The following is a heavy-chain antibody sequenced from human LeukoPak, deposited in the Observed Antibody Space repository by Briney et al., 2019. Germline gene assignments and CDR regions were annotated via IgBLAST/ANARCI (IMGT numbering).Heavy chain of an antibody. D-gene: IGHD2-15*01. CDR1: GGSISSYY. Sequence: PSETLSLTCTVSGGSISSYYWNWIRQPPGKGLEWIGYIYYSGSTNYNPSLKSRVTISVDTSKNQFSLKLSSVTAADTAVYYCAGAIVVVVAATRYNWFDPWGQGTLVTVSS. CDR2: IYYSGST. J-gene: IGHJ5*02. V-gene: IGHV4-59*12. CDR3: AGAIVVVVAATRYNWFDP.